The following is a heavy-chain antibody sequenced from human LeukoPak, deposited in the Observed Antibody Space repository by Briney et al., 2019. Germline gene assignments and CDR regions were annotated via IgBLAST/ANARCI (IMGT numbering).Heavy chain of an antibody. CDR1: GGSVSGSTYY. CDR3: ARHPYSDSCSTTNCFRNWFDP. V-gene: IGHV4-39*01. Sequence: KPSETLSLTCTVSGGSVSGSTYYWGWIRQPPGKGLEWIGSVYYSGSTCYNSSLKSRITISVDTSRKHFSLKLSSVTAADTAVYYCARHPYSDSCSTTNCFRNWFDPWGQGTLVSVSS. CDR2: VYYSGST. D-gene: IGHD2-2*01. J-gene: IGHJ5*02.